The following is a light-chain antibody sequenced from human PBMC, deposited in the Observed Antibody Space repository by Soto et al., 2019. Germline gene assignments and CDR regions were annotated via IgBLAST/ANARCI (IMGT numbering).Light chain of an antibody. CDR1: SSNVGTNT. CDR3: ATWDDSLSGWV. CDR2: IND. Sequence: QSVLTQPPSASGTPGLSVTIYCSGGSSNVGTNTVSWYQHLLGTAPKLLIYINDQRPSGVPDRFSGSKSGTSASLAITGLQSEDEGIYYCATWDDSLSGWVFGGGTKLTVL. V-gene: IGLV1-44*01. J-gene: IGLJ3*02.